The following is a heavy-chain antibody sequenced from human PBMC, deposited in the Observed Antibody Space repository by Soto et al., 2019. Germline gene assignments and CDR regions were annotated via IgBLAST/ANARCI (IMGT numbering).Heavy chain of an antibody. J-gene: IGHJ4*02. Sequence: VALGFPFSSNAITGFRKAPGKGLEWVSGVSGTGGSAYYADSVKGRFTISRDKSTNTLYLHMNSLRAEDTAVYYCARGSAYSDYDLEYWGQGTLVTVSS. CDR2: VSGTGGSA. V-gene: IGHV3-23*01. CDR1: GFPFSSNA. D-gene: IGHD4-17*01. CDR3: ARGSAYSDYDLEY.